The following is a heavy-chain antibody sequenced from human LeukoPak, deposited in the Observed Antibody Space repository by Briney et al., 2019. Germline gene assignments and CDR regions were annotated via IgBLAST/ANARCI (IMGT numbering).Heavy chain of an antibody. D-gene: IGHD3-22*01. CDR1: GYTFTAYY. CDR2: VNPKNGGT. CDR3: LRAVPYSSSEY. Sequence: ASVKVSCKASGYTFTAYYMHWVRQAPGQGLEWMGWVNPKNGGTNYAQKFQGRVTLTWDTSITTAYMELRKLKSDDTAVYYCLRAVPYSSSEYWGQGTLVSVS. V-gene: IGHV1-2*02. J-gene: IGHJ4*02.